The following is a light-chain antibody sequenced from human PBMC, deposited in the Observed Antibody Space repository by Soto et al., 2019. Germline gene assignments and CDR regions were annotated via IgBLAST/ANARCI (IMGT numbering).Light chain of an antibody. CDR2: SNN. Sequence: QPVLTQPPSASGTPGQRVTISCSGSSSNIGSNTVNWYQQLPGTAPKLLIYSNNQRPSRVPDRFSGSKSGTSASLAISGLQSEDEADYYCAAWDDSLNGPVFGGGTKLTVL. CDR3: AAWDDSLNGPV. V-gene: IGLV1-44*01. J-gene: IGLJ3*02. CDR1: SSNIGSNT.